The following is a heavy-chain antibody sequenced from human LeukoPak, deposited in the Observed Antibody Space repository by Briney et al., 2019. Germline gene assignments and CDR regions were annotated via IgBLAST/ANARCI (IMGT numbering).Heavy chain of an antibody. CDR2: IKQDGSEK. J-gene: IGHJ3*02. CDR3: TRSSSGAFDT. D-gene: IGHD3-10*01. Sequence: PGGSLRLSCAASGFTFSSYWMSWVRQAPGKGLEWVANIKQDGSEKYYVDSVKGRFTIFRDNAKNSLFLQMNSLTAEDTAVYYCTRSSSGAFDTWGQGTMVTVSS. CDR1: GFTFSSYW. V-gene: IGHV3-7*01.